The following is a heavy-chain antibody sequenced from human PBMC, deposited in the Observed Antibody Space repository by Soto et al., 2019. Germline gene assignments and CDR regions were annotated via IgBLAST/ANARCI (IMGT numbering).Heavy chain of an antibody. D-gene: IGHD6-19*01. J-gene: IGHJ6*02. CDR3: ASWLKEAGIRNYYYGMDV. CDR1: GGTFSDYA. Sequence: QVQLVQSGAEVKKPGSSVKVSCTASGGTFSDYAFSWVRQAPGQGLEWLGGIMPIFGASDYAQKFQGRVTITADESTRTAYMEMRSLMSEDTAVYYCASWLKEAGIRNYYYGMDVWGQGTTVTVSS. V-gene: IGHV1-69*12. CDR2: IMPIFGAS.